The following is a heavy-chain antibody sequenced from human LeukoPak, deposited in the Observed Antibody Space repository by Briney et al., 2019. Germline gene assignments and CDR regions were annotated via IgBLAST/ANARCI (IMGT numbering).Heavy chain of an antibody. J-gene: IGHJ4*02. CDR3: AATSITIFGVVIPLFDY. V-gene: IGHV1-58*02. Sequence: ASVTVSCKASGFTFTSSAMQWVRQARGQRLEWIGWIVVGSGNTNYAQKFQERVTITRDMSTSTAYMELSSLRSEDTAVYYCAATSITIFGVVIPLFDYWGQGTLVTVSS. D-gene: IGHD3-3*01. CDR2: IVVGSGNT. CDR1: GFTFTSSA.